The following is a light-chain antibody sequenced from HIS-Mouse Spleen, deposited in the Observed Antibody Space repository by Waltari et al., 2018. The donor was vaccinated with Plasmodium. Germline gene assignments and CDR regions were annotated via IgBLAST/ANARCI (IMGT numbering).Light chain of an antibody. CDR1: SRDVGSYNL. CDR2: EGS. CDR3: CSYAGSSTYV. Sequence: QSALTQPASVSGSPGQSITISCTGTSRDVGSYNLVSWYQQHPGKAPNRMILEGSKRPSGVSNRFACSKSSNTASLTISGLQAEDEADYYCCSYAGSSTYVFGTGTKVTVL. V-gene: IGLV2-23*01. J-gene: IGLJ1*01.